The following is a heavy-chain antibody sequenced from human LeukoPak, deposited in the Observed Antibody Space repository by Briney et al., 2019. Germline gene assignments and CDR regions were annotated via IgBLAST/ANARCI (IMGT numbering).Heavy chain of an antibody. V-gene: IGHV3-21*01. D-gene: IGHD3-10*01. J-gene: IGHJ4*02. CDR1: GFTFTYYT. CDR2: IGGDSAYM. Sequence: GGSLRLSCAASGFTFTYYTMNWVRQAPGKGLEWVSSIGGDSAYMYYADSVKGRFTISRDNAKNSLYLQMNSLRVEDTAVYYCARDFYGSGTSVYWGQGILVTVSS. CDR3: ARDFYGSGTSVY.